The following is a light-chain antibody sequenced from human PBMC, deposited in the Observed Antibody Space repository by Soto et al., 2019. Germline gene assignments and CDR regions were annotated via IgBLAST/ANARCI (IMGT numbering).Light chain of an antibody. CDR3: QQYGSSPRIT. V-gene: IGKV3-20*01. CDR2: GAS. J-gene: IGKJ3*01. Sequence: EIVLTQSPGTLSLSPGERATLSCRASQSVSSSYLAWYQQKPGQAPRLLIYGASSRATGIPYRFSGSGSGTDFTITISRLEPEDFAVYYCQQYGSSPRITFGPGTKVDIK. CDR1: QSVSSSY.